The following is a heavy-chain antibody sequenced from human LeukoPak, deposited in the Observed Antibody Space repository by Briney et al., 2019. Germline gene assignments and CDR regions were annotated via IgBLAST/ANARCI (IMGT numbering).Heavy chain of an antibody. D-gene: IGHD5-12*01. Sequence: GGSVTLLCAAYGFTFCDYYMRWIPPAPGRGRVGVIYICSGGINIVHTLSVKGTFSIYRDNANNSLYLQMNGLRAEDTAVYYCARAPAGLRSEAMASDKCSQLRRWGAKVGYFDYWGQGTLVTVSS. CDR1: GFTFCDYY. CDR2: ICSGGINI. J-gene: IGHJ4*02. V-gene: IGHV3-11*01. CDR3: ARAPAGLRSEAMASDKCSQLRRWGAKVGYFDY.